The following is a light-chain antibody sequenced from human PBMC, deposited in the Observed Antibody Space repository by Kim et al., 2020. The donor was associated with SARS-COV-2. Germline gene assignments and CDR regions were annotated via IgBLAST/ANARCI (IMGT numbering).Light chain of an antibody. V-gene: IGKV1-5*01. CDR3: QQYNSYSQT. CDR1: QSISSW. CDR2: DAS. Sequence: GDRVTNTCRASQSISSWLAWYQQKPGKAPKLLIYDASSLESGVPSRFSGSGSGTEFTLTISSLQPDDFATYYCQQYNSYSQTFGQGTKVDIK. J-gene: IGKJ1*01.